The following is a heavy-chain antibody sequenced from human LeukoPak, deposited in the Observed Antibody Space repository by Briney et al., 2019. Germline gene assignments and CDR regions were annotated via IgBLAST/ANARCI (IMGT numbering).Heavy chain of an antibody. CDR3: ARGATVTYYFDH. D-gene: IGHD4-17*01. J-gene: IGHJ4*02. CDR1: GFTFSSYA. V-gene: IGHV3-23*01. CDR2: ISSSGGST. Sequence: GGSLRLSCAASGFTFSSYAMSWVRQTPGKGLEWLSSISSSGGSTYYADSVKGRFTISRDNARSSLFLQMSNLRVEDTAVYFCARGATVTYYFDHWGQGALVAVSS.